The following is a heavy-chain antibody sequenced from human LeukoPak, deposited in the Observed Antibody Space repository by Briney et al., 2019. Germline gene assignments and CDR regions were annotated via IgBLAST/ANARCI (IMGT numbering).Heavy chain of an antibody. J-gene: IGHJ4*02. CDR1: GFTFSSYE. CDR3: AIPTYYYDSSGQGY. V-gene: IGHV3-48*03. Sequence: PGGSLRLSCAASGFTFSSYEMNWVRQAPGKGLEWVSYIISSGSTIYYADSVKGRFTISRDNAKNSLYLQMNSLRAEDTAVYYCAIPTYYYDSSGQGYWGQGTLVTVSS. CDR2: IISSGSTI. D-gene: IGHD3-22*01.